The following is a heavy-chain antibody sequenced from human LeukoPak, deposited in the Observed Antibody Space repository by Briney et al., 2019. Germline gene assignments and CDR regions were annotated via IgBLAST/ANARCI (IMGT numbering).Heavy chain of an antibody. CDR2: ISGSDGST. V-gene: IGHV3-23*01. Sequence: GGSLRLSCAASGFTFSNSAMSWVRQAPGKGLYWVSAISGSDGSTYYADSVKGRFTISRDNSKSTLFLQMNTLRAEDTAVYYCAKDRAYYYDSSGYYHFDSWGQGTLVTVSS. J-gene: IGHJ4*02. CDR1: GFTFSNSA. CDR3: AKDRAYYYDSSGYYHFDS. D-gene: IGHD3-22*01.